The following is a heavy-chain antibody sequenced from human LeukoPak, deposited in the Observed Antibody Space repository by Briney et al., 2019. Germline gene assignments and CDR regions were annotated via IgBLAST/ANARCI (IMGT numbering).Heavy chain of an antibody. J-gene: IGHJ6*02. CDR2: IYYSGST. V-gene: IGHV4-59*08. CDR3: ASLLRPDRYYYGMDV. Sequence: SETLSLTCTVSGGSISSYYWSWIRQPPGKGLEWIGYIYYSGSTNYNPSLKSRVTISVDTSKNQFSLKLSPVTAADTAVYYCASLLRPDRYYYGMDVWGQGTTVTVSS. CDR1: GGSISSYY. D-gene: IGHD5-12*01.